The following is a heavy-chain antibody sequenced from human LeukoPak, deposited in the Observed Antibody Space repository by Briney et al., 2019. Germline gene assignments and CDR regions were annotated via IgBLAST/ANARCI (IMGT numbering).Heavy chain of an antibody. CDR3: ARANFLYCSSTTCLFDY. Sequence: ASVKDSCKASGYIFTDYYMHSVGQAPGPGGEWLGWMNPNDGDTNYAQKLQGRVTMTRDTARSTAHMEVSSLRSDDTAVYYCARANFLYCSSTTCLFDYWGQGTLVTVSS. CDR1: GYIFTDYY. CDR2: MNPNDGDT. V-gene: IGHV1-2*02. D-gene: IGHD2-2*01. J-gene: IGHJ4*02.